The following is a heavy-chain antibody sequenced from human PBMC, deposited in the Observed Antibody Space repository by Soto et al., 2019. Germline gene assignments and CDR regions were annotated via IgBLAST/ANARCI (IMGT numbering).Heavy chain of an antibody. CDR2: ILVGGST. Sequence: GGSLRLSCAASGFTCSSYDMSWVRQAPGKGLEWVSTILVGGSTHYPDSVKGRFTISRGNSKNTVFLQMNSLTAGDTAVYYCAKATATGGGAFDIRGQGTMVTVSS. J-gene: IGHJ3*02. D-gene: IGHD2-8*02. CDR3: AKATATGGGAFDI. V-gene: IGHV3-23*01. CDR1: GFTCSSYD.